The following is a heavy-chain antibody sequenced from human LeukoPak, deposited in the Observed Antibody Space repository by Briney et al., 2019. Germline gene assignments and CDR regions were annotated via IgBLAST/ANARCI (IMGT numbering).Heavy chain of an antibody. CDR3: ARAGDIVVVPALNWFDP. CDR1: GGSISSGDYY. J-gene: IGHJ5*02. CDR2: IYYSGST. D-gene: IGHD2-2*01. Sequence: SETLSLTSTVSGGSISSGDYYWSWIRQPPGKGLEWIGYIYYSGSTYYNPSLKSRVTISVDTSKNQFSLKLSSVTAADTAVYYCARAGDIVVVPALNWFDPWGQGTLVTVSS. V-gene: IGHV4-30-4*08.